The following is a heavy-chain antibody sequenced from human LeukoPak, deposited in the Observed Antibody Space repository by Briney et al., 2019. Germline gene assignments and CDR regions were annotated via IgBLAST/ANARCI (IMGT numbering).Heavy chain of an antibody. CDR3: ARGLSTVTWDYYGMDV. J-gene: IGHJ6*02. CDR2: IYSGGST. Sequence: PGGSLRLSCAASGFTVSSNYMSWVRQAPGKGLEWVSVIYSGGSTYYADSVKGRFTISRDNSKNTLYLQMNSLRAEDTAVYYCARGLSTVTWDYYGMDVWGQGTTVTVSS. D-gene: IGHD4-17*01. CDR1: GFTVSSNY. V-gene: IGHV3-53*01.